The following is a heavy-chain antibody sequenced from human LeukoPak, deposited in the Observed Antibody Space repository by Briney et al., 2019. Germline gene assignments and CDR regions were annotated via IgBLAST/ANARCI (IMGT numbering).Heavy chain of an antibody. V-gene: IGHV3-30-3*01. CDR3: AREDYGEHYFDY. CDR1: GFTFSSYA. D-gene: IGHD4-17*01. CDR2: IAYDGSNK. Sequence: PGGSLRLSCAASGFTFSSYAMHWVRQAPGKGLEWVAVIAYDGSNKYYADSVKGRFTISRDNSMNTLYLQMNSLRAEDTAVYSCAREDYGEHYFDYWGQGTLVTVSS. J-gene: IGHJ4*02.